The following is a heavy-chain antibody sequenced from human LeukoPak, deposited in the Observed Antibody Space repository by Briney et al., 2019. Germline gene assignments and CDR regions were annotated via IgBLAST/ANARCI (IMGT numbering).Heavy chain of an antibody. CDR1: GYTFTSYY. D-gene: IGHD5-18*01. CDR3: AKGLDTATVILTGVDY. V-gene: IGHV1-46*01. CDR2: INPSGGST. Sequence: GASVKVSCKAFGYTFTSYYMHWVRQAPGQGLEWMGIINPSGGSTSFAQKFQGRVTMTRDTYASTVYMDLNSLTSEDTGVYYCAKGLDTATVILTGVDYWGQGTLVTVSS. J-gene: IGHJ4*02.